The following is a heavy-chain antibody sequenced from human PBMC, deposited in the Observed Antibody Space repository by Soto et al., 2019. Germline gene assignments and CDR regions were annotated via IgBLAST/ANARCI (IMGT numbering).Heavy chain of an antibody. CDR3: AKDYYDILTGSNYYYYYGMDV. Sequence: GGSLRLSCAASGFTFSSYGMHWVRQAPGKGLEWVAVISYDGSNKYYADSVKGRFTISRDNSKNTLYLQMNSLRAEDTAVYYCAKDYYDILTGSNYYYYYGMDVWGQGTTVTVSS. D-gene: IGHD3-9*01. CDR1: GFTFSSYG. J-gene: IGHJ6*02. CDR2: ISYDGSNK. V-gene: IGHV3-30*18.